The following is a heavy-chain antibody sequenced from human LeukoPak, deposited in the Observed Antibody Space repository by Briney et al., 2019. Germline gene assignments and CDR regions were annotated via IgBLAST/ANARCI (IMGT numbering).Heavy chain of an antibody. V-gene: IGHV4-39*01. D-gene: IGHD3-10*01. J-gene: IGHJ6*03. Sequence: SETLSLTCTVSGGSISSSSYSWGWIRQPPGKGLEWIGSIYYSGSTYYNPSLKSRVTISVDTSRNQFSLKLSSVTAADTAVYYCASLIGGYYYYMDVWGKGTTVTISS. CDR3: ASLIGGYYYYMDV. CDR2: IYYSGST. CDR1: GGSISSSSYS.